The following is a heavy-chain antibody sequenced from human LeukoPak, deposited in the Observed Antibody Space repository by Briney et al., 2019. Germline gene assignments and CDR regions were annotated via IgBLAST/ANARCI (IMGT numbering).Heavy chain of an antibody. CDR1: GYTFTNYG. Sequence: ASVQVSFQASGYTFTNYGISWVRQAPGQGLEWMGWISADNGNTNYSQKLQGRVTMTTDTSTSTAYMELRSLRSDDTAVYYCARGVVCSGGSCYYFDYWGQGTLVTVSS. J-gene: IGHJ4*02. D-gene: IGHD2-15*01. CDR3: ARGVVCSGGSCYYFDY. CDR2: ISADNGNT. V-gene: IGHV1-18*01.